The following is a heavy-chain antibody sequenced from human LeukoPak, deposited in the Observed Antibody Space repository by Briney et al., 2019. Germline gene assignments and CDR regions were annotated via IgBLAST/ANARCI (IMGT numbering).Heavy chain of an antibody. D-gene: IGHD2-2*01. CDR3: ARDDPRGYQLPY. CDR1: GGSISSGGYY. V-gene: IGHV4-31*03. CDR2: IYYSGST. J-gene: IGHJ4*02. Sequence: SETLSLTCTVSGGSISSGGYYWSWIRQHPGKGLEWIGYIYYSGSTYYNPSLKSRVTISVDTSKNQFSLKLSSVTAADTAVYYCARDDPRGYQLPYWGQGTLVTVSS.